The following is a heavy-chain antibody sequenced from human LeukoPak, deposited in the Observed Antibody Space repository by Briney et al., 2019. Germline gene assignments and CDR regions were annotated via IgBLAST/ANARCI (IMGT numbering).Heavy chain of an antibody. J-gene: IGHJ4*02. CDR2: IWYDGSNK. CDR1: GFTFSSYG. Sequence: GGSLRLSCAASGFTFSSYGMHWVRQAPGKGLEWVAVIWYDGSNKYYADPVKGRFTISRDNSKNTLYLQMNSLRAEDTAVYYCARGHGEYCSSTSCYFGYWGQGTLVTVSS. D-gene: IGHD2-2*01. V-gene: IGHV3-33*01. CDR3: ARGHGEYCSSTSCYFGY.